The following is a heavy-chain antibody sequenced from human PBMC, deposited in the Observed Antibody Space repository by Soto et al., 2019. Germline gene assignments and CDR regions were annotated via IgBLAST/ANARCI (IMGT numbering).Heavy chain of an antibody. V-gene: IGHV4-34*01. CDR2: INHSGST. CDR1: GGSFSGHY. D-gene: IGHD3-3*01. CDR3: ARVIFGVVNWFDP. Sequence: QVQLQQWGAGLLKPSETLSLTCAVYGGSFSGHYWSWIRQPPGKGLEWIGEINHSGSTNYNPSLKSRVTISVDTSKNQFSLKLSSVTAADTAVYYCARVIFGVVNWFDPWGQGTLVTVSS. J-gene: IGHJ5*02.